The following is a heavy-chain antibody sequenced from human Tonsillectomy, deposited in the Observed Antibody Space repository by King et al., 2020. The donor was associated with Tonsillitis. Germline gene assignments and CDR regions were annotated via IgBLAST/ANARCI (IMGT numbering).Heavy chain of an antibody. CDR3: ARLIVATYMSYGMDV. CDR2: INHSGST. Sequence: VQLQQWGAGLLKPSETLSLTCAVYGGSFSGYYWSWIRQPPGKGLEWIGEINHSGSTNYNPSLKSRVTISVDTSKNQFSLKLSSVTAADTAVYYCARLIVATYMSYGMDVWGQGTTVTVSS. V-gene: IGHV4-34*01. CDR1: GGSFSGYY. J-gene: IGHJ6*02. D-gene: IGHD5-12*01.